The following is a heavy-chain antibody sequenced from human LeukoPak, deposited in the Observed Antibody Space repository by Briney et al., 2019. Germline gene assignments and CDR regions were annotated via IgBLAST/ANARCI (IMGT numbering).Heavy chain of an antibody. Sequence: GGSLRLSCAASGFTFSSYSMNWVRQAPGKGLEWVSSISSSSSYIYYADSVKGRFTISRDNAKNSLYLQMNSLRAEDTAVYYCARARYSSGWYGGAGDAFDIWGQGTMVTVSS. CDR3: ARARYSSGWYGGAGDAFDI. CDR2: ISSSSSYI. CDR1: GFTFSSYS. D-gene: IGHD6-19*01. V-gene: IGHV3-21*01. J-gene: IGHJ3*02.